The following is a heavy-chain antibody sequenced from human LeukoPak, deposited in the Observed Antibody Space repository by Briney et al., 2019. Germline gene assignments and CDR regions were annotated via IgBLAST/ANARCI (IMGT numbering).Heavy chain of an antibody. V-gene: IGHV3-74*03. CDR1: GFTFSSFW. CDR2: INSDGSET. CDR3: ARVRLGDDFNPFDY. J-gene: IGHJ4*02. Sequence: PGGSLSLSCAASGFTFSSFWIYWVRHAPGKGRVWVSRINSDGSETMYADSVKGRFTISRDNDKNTLYLQMNSLRAEDTAVYYCARVRLGDDFNPFDYWGQGTLVTVSS. D-gene: IGHD3-16*01.